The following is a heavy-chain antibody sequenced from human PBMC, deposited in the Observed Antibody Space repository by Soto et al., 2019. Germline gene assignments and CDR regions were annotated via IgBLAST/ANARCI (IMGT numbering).Heavy chain of an antibody. J-gene: IGHJ5*02. Sequence: QVQLVQSGAEVTKPGASVQISCKASGFTFSHHSIHWVRQAPGQRLEWMGWINSDNGYTKYSQKFQARLTITWDTAAKTAYMELSSLRSEDTAFYYCIRRKEAGVWFDPWGQGTLVTVSS. V-gene: IGHV1-3*04. CDR3: IRRKEAGVWFDP. D-gene: IGHD3-10*01. CDR2: INSDNGYT. CDR1: GFTFSHHS.